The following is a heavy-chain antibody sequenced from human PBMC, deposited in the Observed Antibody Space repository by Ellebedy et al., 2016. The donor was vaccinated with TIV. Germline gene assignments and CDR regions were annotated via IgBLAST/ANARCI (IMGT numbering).Heavy chain of an antibody. CDR2: IYYSGST. V-gene: IGHV4-59*12. CDR1: GGSISSYY. D-gene: IGHD6-6*01. CDR3: ARGSLYSSSRYFDL. Sequence: SETLSLXXTVSGGSISSYYWSWIRQPPGRGLEWIGYIYYSGSTNYNPSLKSRVTISVDTSKNQFSLKLSSVTAADTAVYYCARGSLYSSSRYFDLWGRGTLVTVSS. J-gene: IGHJ2*01.